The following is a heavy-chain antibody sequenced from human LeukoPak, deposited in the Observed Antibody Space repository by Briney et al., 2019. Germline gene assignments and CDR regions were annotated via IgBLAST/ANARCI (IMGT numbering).Heavy chain of an antibody. D-gene: IGHD1-26*01. Sequence: SETLSLTCAVYGGSFSGYYWSWIRQPPGKGLEWIGEINHSGSTNYNPSLKSRVIISLDTSKNQFSLKLSSVTAADTAIYYCARRIVGSTSTLDAFDIWGQGTMVTVSS. V-gene: IGHV4-34*01. CDR2: INHSGST. CDR3: ARRIVGSTSTLDAFDI. CDR1: GGSFSGYY. J-gene: IGHJ3*02.